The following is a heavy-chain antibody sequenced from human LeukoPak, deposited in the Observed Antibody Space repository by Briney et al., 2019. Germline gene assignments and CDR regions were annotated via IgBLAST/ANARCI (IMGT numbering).Heavy chain of an antibody. CDR3: ARAFDTADAFDI. Sequence: SETLSLTCTVSSGSISGYYWSWIRQPAGKGLEWIGRIYTSGSTNYNPSLKSRVTMSVDTSKNQFSLKLSSVTAADTAVYYCARAFDTADAFDIWGQGTMVTVSS. CDR1: SGSISGYY. D-gene: IGHD5-18*01. CDR2: IYTSGST. J-gene: IGHJ3*02. V-gene: IGHV4-4*07.